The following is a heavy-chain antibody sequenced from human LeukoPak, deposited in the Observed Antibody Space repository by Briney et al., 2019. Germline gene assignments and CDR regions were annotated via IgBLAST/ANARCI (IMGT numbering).Heavy chain of an antibody. V-gene: IGHV4-30-2*01. CDR2: IYHSGST. CDR3: ARGLGYSYGYSWFDP. D-gene: IGHD5-18*01. Sequence: SETLSLTCAVSVGSISSGGYSWSWIRQPPGKGLEWIGYIYHSGSTYYNPSLKSRVTISVDRSKNQFSLKLSSVTASDTAVYYCARGLGYSYGYSWFDPWGQGTLVTVSS. CDR1: VGSISSGGYS. J-gene: IGHJ5*02.